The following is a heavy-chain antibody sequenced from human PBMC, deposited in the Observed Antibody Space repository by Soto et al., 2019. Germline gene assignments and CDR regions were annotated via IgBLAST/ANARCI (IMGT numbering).Heavy chain of an antibody. CDR1: GFTFSVYY. J-gene: IGHJ4*02. D-gene: IGHD6-13*01. Sequence: GGSLRLTCAASGFTFSVYYMSWIRQAPGKGLEWVSYISSSGSTIYYADSVKGRFTISRDNAKNSLYLQMNSLRAEDTAVYYCARYPLDEQPLDYWGQGTLVTVSS. CDR3: ARYPLDEQPLDY. CDR2: ISSSGSTI. V-gene: IGHV3-11*01.